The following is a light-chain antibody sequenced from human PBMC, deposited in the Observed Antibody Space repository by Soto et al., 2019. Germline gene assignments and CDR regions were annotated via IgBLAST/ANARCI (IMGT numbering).Light chain of an antibody. V-gene: IGKV3-15*01. CDR1: QSVSSN. Sequence: IVLTQSPGTLSLSPGERTTLFCRASQSVSSNLAWYQQKPGQAPRLLISGASNVATGIPPKFSGSGSGTEFTLTVDSLQSDDIAVYYCQQYYNWPVTFGGGTKVDIK. J-gene: IGKJ4*01. CDR3: QQYYNWPVT. CDR2: GAS.